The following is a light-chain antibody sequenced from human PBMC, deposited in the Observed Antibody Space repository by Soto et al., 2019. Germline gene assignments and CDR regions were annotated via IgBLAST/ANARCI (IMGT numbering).Light chain of an antibody. CDR1: RSNLGAHYA. CDR3: QSYDTSVSASL. CDR2: DNT. V-gene: IGLV1-40*01. Sequence: QSALTQPPSLSGAPGQRVTISCTGSRSNLGAHYAVHWYQQLPGTAPKLLIYDNTNRPSGVPDRFSASKSGTSASLAITGLQAEDEADYYCQSYDTSVSASLFGGGTKVTVL. J-gene: IGLJ3*02.